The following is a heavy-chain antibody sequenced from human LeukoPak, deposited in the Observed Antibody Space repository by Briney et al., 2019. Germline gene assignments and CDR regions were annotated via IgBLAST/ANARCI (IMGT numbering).Heavy chain of an antibody. V-gene: IGHV1-69*05. CDR1: GGTFSSYA. CDR3: ARAQIAARPKIHDYYYYYYMDV. J-gene: IGHJ6*03. D-gene: IGHD6-6*01. Sequence: SVKVSCKASGGTFSSYAISWVRQAPGQGLEWMGGIIPIFGTANYAQKFQGRVTITTDESTSTAYMELSSLRSEDTAVYYCARAQIAARPKIHDYYYYYYMDVWGKGTTVTVSS. CDR2: IIPIFGTA.